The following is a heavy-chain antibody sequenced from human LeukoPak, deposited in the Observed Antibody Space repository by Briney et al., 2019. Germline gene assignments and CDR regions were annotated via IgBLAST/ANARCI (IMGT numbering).Heavy chain of an antibody. CDR3: ARDRYYDSSGYMNWYFDL. J-gene: IGHJ2*01. CDR1: GFTFSDYY. CDR2: ISSSGSTI. Sequence: MSGGSLRLSCAASGFTFSDYYMSWIRQAPGKGLEWVSYISSSGSTIYYADSVKGRFTISRDNAKNSLYLQMNSLRAEDTAVYYCARDRYYDSSGYMNWYFDLWGRGTLVTVSS. D-gene: IGHD3-22*01. V-gene: IGHV3-11*04.